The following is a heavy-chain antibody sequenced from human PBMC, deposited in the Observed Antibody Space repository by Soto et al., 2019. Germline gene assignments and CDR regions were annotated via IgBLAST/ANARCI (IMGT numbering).Heavy chain of an antibody. V-gene: IGHV3-30*18. CDR1: GLTFSNYG. D-gene: IGHD3-22*01. J-gene: IGHJ4*02. CDR2: ISYDGSNE. CDR3: AEDSYYHDSTGYYIFDY. Sequence: QVQLVESGGGVVQPGGSLRLSCAASGLTFSNYGMHWVRQAPGKGLEWVAHISYDGSNEHYVDSVKGRFTISRDNSTNTLYLHMTSLRAEDTAVYYCAEDSYYHDSTGYYIFDYWGQGTLVTVSS.